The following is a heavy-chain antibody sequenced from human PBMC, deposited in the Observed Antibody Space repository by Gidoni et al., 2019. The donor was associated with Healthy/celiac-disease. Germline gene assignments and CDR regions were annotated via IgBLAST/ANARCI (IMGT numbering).Heavy chain of an antibody. Sequence: QDKIVQYGAEVKKPGASVKDSCKASGYTFTSYAMHWVRQAPGQRLEWMGWINAGKCNTKYSQKFQGRVTITRDTSASTAYMELRSLRSEDTAVYYCARDWARSSIAARPGWFDPWGQGTLVTVSS. CDR3: ARDWARSSIAARPGWFDP. D-gene: IGHD6-6*01. V-gene: IGHV1-3*01. J-gene: IGHJ5*02. CDR1: GYTFTSYA. CDR2: INAGKCNT.